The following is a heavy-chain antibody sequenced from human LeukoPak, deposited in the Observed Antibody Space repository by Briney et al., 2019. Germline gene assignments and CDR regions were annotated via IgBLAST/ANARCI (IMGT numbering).Heavy chain of an antibody. J-gene: IGHJ4*02. V-gene: IGHV3-74*01. CDR2: INREGSST. Sequence: PGGSLRLSCAVSGLTFSSYWMHWVRQAPGKGLVWVSRINREGSSTSYADSVKGRFTISRDNAKNTLYLQMNSLRAEDTAVYYCASRDQSCSGDTCYPIDYWGQGTLVTGSS. D-gene: IGHD2-15*01. CDR1: GLTFSSYW. CDR3: ASRDQSCSGDTCYPIDY.